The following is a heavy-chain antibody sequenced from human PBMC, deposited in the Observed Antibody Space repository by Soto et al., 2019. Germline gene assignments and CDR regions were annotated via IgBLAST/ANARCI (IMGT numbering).Heavy chain of an antibody. Sequence: EVQLEESGGGLIQPGGSLRLSCAASGFTVSSNYMSWVRQAPGKGLEWVSFIYSGGSTYYADSVKGRFTISRDNSKNTLYLQMNSLRVEDTAVYYCARSYSGSHGYFDYWGQGTLVTVSS. CDR2: IYSGGST. CDR3: ARSYSGSHGYFDY. CDR1: GFTVSSNY. D-gene: IGHD1-26*01. V-gene: IGHV3-53*01. J-gene: IGHJ4*02.